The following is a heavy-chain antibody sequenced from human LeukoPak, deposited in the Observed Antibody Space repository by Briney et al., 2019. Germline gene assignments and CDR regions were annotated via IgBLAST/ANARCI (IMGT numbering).Heavy chain of an antibody. D-gene: IGHD3-16*01. CDR3: AKDYGGASNF. Sequence: GGSLRLSCAGSGFPFRSYGMHWVRQSPGKGLEWLALISPDGRSEYYAGSVKGRSTISRDNSKSTVYLQMNSLRPEDTAFYYCAKDYGGASNFWGQGTLVTVSS. CDR2: ISPDGRSE. V-gene: IGHV3-30*18. J-gene: IGHJ4*02. CDR1: GFPFRSYG.